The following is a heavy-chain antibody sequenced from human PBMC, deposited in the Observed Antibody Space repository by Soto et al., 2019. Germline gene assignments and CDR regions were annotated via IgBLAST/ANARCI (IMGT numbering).Heavy chain of an antibody. V-gene: IGHV3-74*01. Sequence: EVQLVESGGGLVQPGGSLRLSCAASGFSFSSYWIHWVRQAPGKGLVWVSRIKTDGSSEDYADSVKGRFTISRDNAKNTLYLQMNSLRGEDTAVYYCAKREGNTYGLFHWGQGTLVTVSS. CDR1: GFSFSSYW. J-gene: IGHJ4*02. D-gene: IGHD5-18*01. CDR2: IKTDGSSE. CDR3: AKREGNTYGLFH.